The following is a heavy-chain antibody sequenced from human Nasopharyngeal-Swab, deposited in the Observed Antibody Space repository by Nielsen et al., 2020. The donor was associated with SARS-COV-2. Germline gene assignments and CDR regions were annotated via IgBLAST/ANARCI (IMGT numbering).Heavy chain of an antibody. CDR1: GFTFSDYY. D-gene: IGHD6-13*01. V-gene: IGHV3-11*01. J-gene: IGHJ5*02. Sequence: GESLKISCVGSGFTFSDYYMSWIRQAPGKGLEWVSYISDSGTTMYADSVKGRFTISRDNARKSVYLKLNSLRAEDTAVYYCARGSSSSRFDPWCQESLVTVSS. CDR2: ISDSGTTM. CDR3: ARGSSSSRFDP.